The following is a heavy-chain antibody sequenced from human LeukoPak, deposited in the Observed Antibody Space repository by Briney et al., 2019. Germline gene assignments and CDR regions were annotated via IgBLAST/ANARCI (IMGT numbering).Heavy chain of an antibody. D-gene: IGHD1/OR15-1a*01. J-gene: IGHJ4*02. CDR2: VYPGDSDT. CDR3: ASSPNNWNTWDY. CDR1: GYRFTDYW. V-gene: IGHV5-51*01. Sequence: GESLKISCQSSGYRFTDYWIGWVRQMPGKGLEWMGMVYPGDSDTRYSPSFQGQVTISADKSISTAYLQWSSLKASDTAMYYCASSPNNWNTWDYWGQGTLVTVSS.